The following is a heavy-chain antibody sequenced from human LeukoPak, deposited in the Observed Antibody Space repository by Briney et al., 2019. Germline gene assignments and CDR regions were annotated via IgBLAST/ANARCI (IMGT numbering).Heavy chain of an antibody. Sequence: GGSLRLSCAASGFTFSSSAMSWVRQAPGKGLEWVSNISGSGSGGSTYYADSAKGRFTISRDNSKNTLYLQMNSLRAEDTAVYYCASWEILRRNAFDIWGQGTMVTVSS. J-gene: IGHJ3*02. CDR3: ASWEILRRNAFDI. CDR1: GFTFSSSA. CDR2: ISGSGSGGST. V-gene: IGHV3-23*01. D-gene: IGHD1-26*01.